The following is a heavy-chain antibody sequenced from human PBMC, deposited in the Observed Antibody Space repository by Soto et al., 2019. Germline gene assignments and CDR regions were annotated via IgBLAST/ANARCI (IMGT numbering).Heavy chain of an antibody. CDR3: AREAFGVHASWFDP. CDR2: ISAYNGKT. Sequence: ASVKVSCKASGYTFTTYSIAWVRQAPGQGLEWMEWISAYNGKTNYAQKFQGRVTMTTDTSTSTAYMELRSLRSDEEAVYFCAREAFGVHASWFDPSGQGTLVAFSS. J-gene: IGHJ5*02. CDR1: GYTFTTYS. V-gene: IGHV1-18*01. D-gene: IGHD2-2*01.